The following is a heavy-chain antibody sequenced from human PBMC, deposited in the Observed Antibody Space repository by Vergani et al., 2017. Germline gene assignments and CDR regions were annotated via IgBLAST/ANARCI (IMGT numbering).Heavy chain of an antibody. CDR1: GDSVISPDYH. J-gene: IGHJ4*02. CDR3: SSKRGACRAAYCHSYDF. V-gene: IGHV4-39*01. CDR2: MDYSGST. Sequence: QVQLQESGPGLVKPSETLSLTCTVSGDSVISPDYHWGWIRQPPGKGLEWIGSMDYSGSTSYNPSLESRISISFETPKNQFSLRLTSVTAADPAVYYCSSKRGACRAAYCHSYDFWGPGTLVGVSS. D-gene: IGHD2-15*01.